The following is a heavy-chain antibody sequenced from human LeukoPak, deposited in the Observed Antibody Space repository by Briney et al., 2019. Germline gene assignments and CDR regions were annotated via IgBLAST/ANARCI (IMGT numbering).Heavy chain of an antibody. Sequence: GGSLRLSCAASGFTFSSYWMSWVRQAPGKGLEWVANIKQDGSEKYYVDSVKGRFTISRDNAKNSLYLQMNSLRAEDTAVYYCAREPIVVVPAAMMDNWFDPWGQRTLVTVSS. CDR3: AREPIVVVPAAMMDNWFDP. J-gene: IGHJ5*02. CDR1: GFTFSSYW. D-gene: IGHD2-2*01. CDR2: IKQDGSEK. V-gene: IGHV3-7*01.